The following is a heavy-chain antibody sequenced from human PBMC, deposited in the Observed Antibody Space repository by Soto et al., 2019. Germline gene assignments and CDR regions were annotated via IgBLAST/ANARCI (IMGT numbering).Heavy chain of an antibody. CDR3: ASTPIVVVPATGLHPNYYYSGMDV. J-gene: IGHJ6*02. CDR2: IIPIFGTA. CDR1: GGTFSSYA. Sequence: SVKVSCKASGGTFSSYAISWVRQAPGQGLEWMGGIIPIFGTANYAQKFQGRVTITADESTSTAYMELSSLRSEDTAVYYCASTPIVVVPATGLHPNYYYSGMDVWGQGTTVTVSS. D-gene: IGHD2-2*01. V-gene: IGHV1-69*13.